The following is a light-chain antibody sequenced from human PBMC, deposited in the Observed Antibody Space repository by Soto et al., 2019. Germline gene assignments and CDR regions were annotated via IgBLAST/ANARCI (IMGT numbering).Light chain of an antibody. V-gene: IGLV2-14*01. CDR2: EVS. CDR3: TSYTTSDTFV. CDR1: SSVVGGYNY. Sequence: QSALTQPASVSGSPRQSITISCTGTSSVVGGYNYVSWYQQHPGKVPKLMIYEVSNRPSGVSNRFSGSKSGNTASLTVSGLQVEDEADYYCTSYTTSDTFVFGTGTKGTVL. J-gene: IGLJ1*01.